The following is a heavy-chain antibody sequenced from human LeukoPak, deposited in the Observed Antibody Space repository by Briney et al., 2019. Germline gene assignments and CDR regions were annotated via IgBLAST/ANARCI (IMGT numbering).Heavy chain of an antibody. CDR3: ARAPFQREGGDYFDY. Sequence: SQTLSLTCTVSGGSISSGDYYWRWIRQPPGKGLEWIGYIYYSGSTYYNPSLKSRVTISVDTSKNQFSLKLSSVTAADTAVYYCARAPFQREGGDYFDYWGQGTLVTVSS. CDR1: GGSISSGDYY. CDR2: IYYSGST. V-gene: IGHV4-30-4*08. J-gene: IGHJ4*02. D-gene: IGHD2/OR15-2a*01.